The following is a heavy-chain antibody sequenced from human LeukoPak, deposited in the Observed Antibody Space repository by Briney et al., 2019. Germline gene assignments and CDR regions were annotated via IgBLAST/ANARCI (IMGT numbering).Heavy chain of an antibody. J-gene: IGHJ4*02. CDR1: GYTFTSYG. CDR3: ARSPHLAAAHAWVFDY. D-gene: IGHD6-13*01. Sequence: GASVKVSCKASGYTFTSYGISWVRQAPGQGLEWMGWISAYNGNTNYAQKLQGRVTMTTDTSTSTAYMELGSLRSEDTAVYYCARSPHLAAAHAWVFDYWGQGTLVTVSS. CDR2: ISAYNGNT. V-gene: IGHV1-18*01.